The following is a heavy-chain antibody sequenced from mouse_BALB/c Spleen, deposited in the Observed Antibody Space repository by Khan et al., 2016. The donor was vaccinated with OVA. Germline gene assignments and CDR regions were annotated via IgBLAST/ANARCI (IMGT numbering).Heavy chain of an antibody. J-gene: IGHJ2*01. CDR2: INPHIGET. Sequence: VQLKESGPELVRPGASVKISCKASGYSFTGYFMNWVMQSHGKSLEWIGRINPHIGETFYNQRFKDKATLTVDESSSTAPMELRSRASEDSAVYYCTRIYLSAVDYWGQGTTLTVSS. D-gene: IGHD6-1*01. CDR1: GYSFTGYF. V-gene: IGHV1-20*02. CDR3: TRIYLSAVDY.